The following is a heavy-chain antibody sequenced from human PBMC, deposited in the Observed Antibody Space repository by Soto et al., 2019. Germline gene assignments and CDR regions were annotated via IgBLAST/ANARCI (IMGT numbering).Heavy chain of an antibody. CDR1: GYTFTSYG. V-gene: IGHV1-18*01. J-gene: IGHJ6*02. Sequence: QVQLVQSGAEVKKPGASVKVSCKASGYTFTSYGISWVRQAPGQGLEWMGWISAYNGNTNYAQKLQGRVTMPTGTSTSTASMGRGSLRADDAAVYSCAGAPPPVDVWGQGTTVTFSS. CDR2: ISAYNGNT. CDR3: AGAPPPVDV.